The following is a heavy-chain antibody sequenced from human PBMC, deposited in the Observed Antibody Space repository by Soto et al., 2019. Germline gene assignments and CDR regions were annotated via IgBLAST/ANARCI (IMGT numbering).Heavy chain of an antibody. CDR1: GGSLSSYY. CDR2: IYYSGST. V-gene: IGHV4-59*08. J-gene: IGHJ6*03. Sequence: SDTLSLTCTVSGGSLSSYYWSWILQPPGKGLEWIGYIYYSGSTNYNPSLKSRVTISVDTSKNQFSLKLSSVTAADTAVYYCASLRRTTVRARIDYYYMDVWGKGTSVT. CDR3: ASLRRTTVRARIDYYYMDV. D-gene: IGHD4-17*01.